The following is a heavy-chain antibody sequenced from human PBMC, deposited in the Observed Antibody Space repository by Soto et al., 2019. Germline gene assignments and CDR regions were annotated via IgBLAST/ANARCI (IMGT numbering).Heavy chain of an antibody. CDR2: IFHSGAT. CDR3: ARQLERGDLPEGFEY. J-gene: IGHJ4*02. Sequence: QVQLQESGPGLVEPSGTLSLTCAVSGDSISSSHWWSWVRQSPGKGLEWIGEIFHSGATKYNPSLESRVTRSVDKSNNQLSLKLRSVTAADTAVYYCARQLERGDLPEGFEYWGQGTLATVSS. CDR1: GDSISSSHW. V-gene: IGHV4-4*02. D-gene: IGHD1-1*01.